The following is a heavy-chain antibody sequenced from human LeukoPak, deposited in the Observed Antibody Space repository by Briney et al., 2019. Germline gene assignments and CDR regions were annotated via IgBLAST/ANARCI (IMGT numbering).Heavy chain of an antibody. CDR1: GFSFSNSW. D-gene: IGHD6-19*01. CDR3: AKAPEVTVAGSWEFDY. Sequence: GGSLRLSCAASGFSFSNSWMTWVRQAPGKGLEWVSGISWNSGTIGYADSVKGRFTISRDNAKHSLYLQMNSMRVEDTALYYCAKAPEVTVAGSWEFDYWGQGTLVTVSS. V-gene: IGHV3-9*01. CDR2: ISWNSGTI. J-gene: IGHJ4*02.